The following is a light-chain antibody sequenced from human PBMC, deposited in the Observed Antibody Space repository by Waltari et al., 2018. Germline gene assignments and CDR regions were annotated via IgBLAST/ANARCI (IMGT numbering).Light chain of an antibody. CDR3: QHRSNWPHN. J-gene: IGKJ4*01. CDR2: DTS. CDR1: QNVGNY. Sequence: IVSTQSLATLTLSPGEGATLSRRASQNVGNYLAWYQQKPGQAPRLLIYDTSNRATGIPARFSGSGSGTDFTLTISGLEPEDFAVYYCQHRSNWPHNFGGGTKVEIK. V-gene: IGKV3-11*01.